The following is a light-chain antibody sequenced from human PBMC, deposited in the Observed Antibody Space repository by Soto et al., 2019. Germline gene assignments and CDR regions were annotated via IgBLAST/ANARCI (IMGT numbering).Light chain of an antibody. J-gene: IGKJ3*01. CDR1: QSINSRY. CDR3: QQFGSSPGFT. Sequence: EIVLTQSPGTLSLSPGERATLSCRASQSINSRYLAWYQQKPGQAPRLLIYGASSRATGIPDRFSGSRSGTNFPLTISRLEPEDFAVYYCQQFGSSPGFTFGPGTKVDIK. CDR2: GAS. V-gene: IGKV3-20*01.